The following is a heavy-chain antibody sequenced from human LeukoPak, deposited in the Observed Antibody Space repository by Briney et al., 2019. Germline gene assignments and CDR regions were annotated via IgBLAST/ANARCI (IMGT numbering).Heavy chain of an antibody. CDR2: IYYSGST. J-gene: IGHJ3*02. Sequence: SETLSLTCTVSGGSISSYYWSWIRQPPEKGLEWIGYIYYSGSTDYNPSLKSRVTISVDTSKNQFSLKLSTVTAADTAVYYCARGFGHYDILTGYYFDIWGQGTMVTVSS. CDR1: GGSISSYY. D-gene: IGHD3-9*01. CDR3: ARGFGHYDILTGYYFDI. V-gene: IGHV4-59*01.